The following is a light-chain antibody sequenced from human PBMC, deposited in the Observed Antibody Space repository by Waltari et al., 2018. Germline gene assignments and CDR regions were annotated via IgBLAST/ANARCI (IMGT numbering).Light chain of an antibody. Sequence: QSVLTQPPSASGTPGQRLTTPCSGSSSNIEMSYGFWYQQLPGTGPKLLIYKNYQRPSGVPDRISGSKSGTSASLAISGLRSEDEADYYCAAWDDSLKNWVFGGGTKLTVL. CDR2: KNY. V-gene: IGLV1-47*01. CDR1: SSNIEMSY. CDR3: AAWDDSLKNWV. J-gene: IGLJ3*02.